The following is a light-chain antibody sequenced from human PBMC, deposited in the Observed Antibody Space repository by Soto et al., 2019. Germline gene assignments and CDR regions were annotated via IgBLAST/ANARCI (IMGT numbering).Light chain of an antibody. CDR2: GAS. J-gene: IGKJ4*01. CDR1: QSVSSSY. CDR3: QQYHNLPLT. Sequence: EIVLTQSPGTLSLSPGERATLSCRASQSVSSSYLAWYQQKPGQAPRLLIYGASTRVTGIPARFSGSGSGTEFTLTISGLQPDDFATYYCQQYHNLPLTFGGGTKVDI. V-gene: IGKV3-20*01.